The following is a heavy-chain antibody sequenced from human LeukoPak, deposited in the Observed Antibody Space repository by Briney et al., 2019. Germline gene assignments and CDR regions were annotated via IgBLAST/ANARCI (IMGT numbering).Heavy chain of an antibody. CDR3: ARTSGGYGDWAY. D-gene: IGHD4-17*01. Sequence: PGGSLRLSCAASGFTFDDYGMSWVRQAPGEGLEWVSGINWNGGSTGYADSVKGRFTISRDNAKKSLYLQMNSLRAEDTALYYCARTSGGYGDWAYWGQGTLVTASS. J-gene: IGHJ4*02. CDR1: GFTFDDYG. V-gene: IGHV3-20*04. CDR2: INWNGGST.